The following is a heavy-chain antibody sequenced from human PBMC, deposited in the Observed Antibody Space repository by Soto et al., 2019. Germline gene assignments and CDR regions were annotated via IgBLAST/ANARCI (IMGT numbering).Heavy chain of an antibody. V-gene: IGHV3-23*01. J-gene: IGHJ4*02. CDR2: ISGSGGST. CDR1: GFTFSSYA. Sequence: EVQLLESGGGLVQPGGSLRLSCAASGFTFSSYAMSWVRQAPGKGLEWVSAISGSGGSTYYADSVKGRFTISRDNSRNTLYLQMNSLRAEDTAVYYCAKAQHLVSGFDYWGQGTLVTVSS. CDR3: AKAQHLVSGFDY. D-gene: IGHD6-6*01.